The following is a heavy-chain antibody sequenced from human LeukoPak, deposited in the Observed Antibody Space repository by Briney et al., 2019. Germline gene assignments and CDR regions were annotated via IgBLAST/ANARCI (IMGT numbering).Heavy chain of an antibody. V-gene: IGHV1-46*01. J-gene: IGHJ6*03. CDR1: GYTFTSYY. Sequence: ASVKVSCKASGYTFTSYYMHWVRQAPGQGLEWMGIINPSGGSTSYAQKFRGRVTMTRDMSTSTVYMELSSLRSEDTAVYYCARDPRRGTAMVTRYYYYYYYMDVWGKGTTVTVSS. D-gene: IGHD5-18*01. CDR3: ARDPRRGTAMVTRYYYYYYYMDV. CDR2: INPSGGST.